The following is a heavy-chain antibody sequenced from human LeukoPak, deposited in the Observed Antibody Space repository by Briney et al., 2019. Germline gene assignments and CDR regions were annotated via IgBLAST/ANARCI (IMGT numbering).Heavy chain of an antibody. CDR2: IYYSGGT. V-gene: IGHV4-59*08. D-gene: IGHD3-16*01. J-gene: IGHJ4*02. Sequence: WETLSLTCTVSGGSLRSYYWSWIRQPPGKGLEWIGYIYYSGGTNYNPSLKSRVTISVDTSKNQFSLKMTSVTAADTAVYYCARIEGDNSLDYWGQRTLVTVSS. CDR3: ARIEGDNSLDY. CDR1: GGSLRSYY.